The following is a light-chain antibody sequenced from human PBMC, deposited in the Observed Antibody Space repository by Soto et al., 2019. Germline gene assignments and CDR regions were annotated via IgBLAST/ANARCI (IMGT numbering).Light chain of an antibody. CDR2: EGS. Sequence: QSALTQPASVSGSPGQSITISCTGTSSDVGSYNLVSWYQQHPGKAPKLMIYEGSKRPSGVSNRFSGSKSGNTASLTISGLQAEDEADYYCCSYAGSRTLVFGGGTKDTVL. CDR3: CSYAGSRTLV. J-gene: IGLJ3*02. CDR1: SSDVGSYNL. V-gene: IGLV2-23*01.